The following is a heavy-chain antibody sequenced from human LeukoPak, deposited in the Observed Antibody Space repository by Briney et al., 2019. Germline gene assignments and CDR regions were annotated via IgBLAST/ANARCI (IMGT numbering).Heavy chain of an antibody. J-gene: IGHJ4*02. CDR3: ARDEDSWSHGSGNNDY. D-gene: IGHD3-10*01. V-gene: IGHV1-18*04. Sequence: ASVKVSCKASGYTFTSYGISWVRQAPGQGLDWVGWISAYNGNTNYAQKLQGRVTMTTDTSTSTAYMELRSLRSDDTAVYYCARDEDSWSHGSGNNDYWGQGTLVTVSS. CDR1: GYTFTSYG. CDR2: ISAYNGNT.